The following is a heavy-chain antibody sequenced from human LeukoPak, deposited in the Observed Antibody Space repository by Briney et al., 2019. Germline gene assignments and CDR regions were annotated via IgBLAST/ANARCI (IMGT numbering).Heavy chain of an antibody. CDR1: GFTFSRYS. D-gene: IGHD2-2*01. J-gene: IGHJ4*02. CDR3: ARSPTSWYFDY. CDR2: IRYHGSDK. V-gene: IGHV3-30*02. Sequence: PGGSLRLSCEASGFTFSRYSLTWVRQAPGKGLEWVAFIRYHGSDKFYADSVKGRFTISRDNSKNTLYLQMNSLRPEDTSVYYCARSPTSWYFDYWGQGTLVTVSS.